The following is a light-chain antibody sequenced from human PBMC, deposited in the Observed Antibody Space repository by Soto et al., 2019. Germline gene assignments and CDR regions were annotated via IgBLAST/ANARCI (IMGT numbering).Light chain of an antibody. CDR1: SRDVGGYNY. CDR3: SSYTSSNTVV. V-gene: IGLV2-14*01. CDR2: DVS. Sequence: QSALTQPASVSGSPGQSITISCTGGSRDVGGYNYVSWYQQHPGKAPKLMIYDVSNRPSGVSNRFSGSKSGNTASLTISGLQAEDEGDYYCSSYTSSNTVVFGGGTKVTVL. J-gene: IGLJ2*01.